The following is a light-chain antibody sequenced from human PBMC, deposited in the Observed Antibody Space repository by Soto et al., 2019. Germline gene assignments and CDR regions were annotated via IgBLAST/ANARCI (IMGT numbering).Light chain of an antibody. V-gene: IGLV2-23*03. CDR1: SSDVGSYNL. CDR2: EGS. Sequence: QSALTQPASVSGSPGQSITISCTGTSSDVGSYNLVSWYQQHPGKAPKLMIYEGSKRPSGVFNRFSGSKSGNTASLTISGLQAEDEANYYCCSYAGTSTFVIFGGGTKLTVL. CDR3: CSYAGTSTFVI. J-gene: IGLJ2*01.